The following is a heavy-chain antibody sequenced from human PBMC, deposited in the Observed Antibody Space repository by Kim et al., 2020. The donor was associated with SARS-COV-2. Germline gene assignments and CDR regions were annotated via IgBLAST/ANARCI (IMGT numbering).Heavy chain of an antibody. Sequence: GGSLRLSCAASGFTFSSYAMSWVRQAPGKGLEWVSAISGSGGSTYYADSVKGRFTISRDNSKNTLYLQMNSLRAEDTAVYYCAKDAVYGSGSYYGSTYYYDSSGYHLYFDSWGQGTLVTVSS. CDR3: AKDAVYGSGSYYGSTYYYDSSGYHLYFDS. CDR1: GFTFSSYA. J-gene: IGHJ4*02. V-gene: IGHV3-23*01. CDR2: ISGSGGST. D-gene: IGHD3-22*01.